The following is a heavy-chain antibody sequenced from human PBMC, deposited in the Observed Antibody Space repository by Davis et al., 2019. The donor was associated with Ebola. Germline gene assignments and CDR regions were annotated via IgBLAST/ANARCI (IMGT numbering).Heavy chain of an antibody. CDR3: ARGYSTFDY. J-gene: IGHJ4*02. Sequence: SETLSLTCAVYGGSFSGYYWSWIRQPPGKGLEWIGEINHSGSTNYNPSLKSRVTISVDTSKNQFSLKLSSVTAADTAVYYCARGYSTFDYWGQGTLVTVSS. CDR2: INHSGST. D-gene: IGHD4-11*01. CDR1: GGSFSGYY. V-gene: IGHV4-34*01.